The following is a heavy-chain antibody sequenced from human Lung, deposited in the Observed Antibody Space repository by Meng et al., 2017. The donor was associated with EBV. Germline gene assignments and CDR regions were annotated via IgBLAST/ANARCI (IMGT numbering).Heavy chain of an antibody. J-gene: IGHJ4*02. V-gene: IGHV3-23*01. D-gene: IGHD6-19*01. CDR1: GFTFSSYA. CDR3: ANTVGSGWYLRY. Sequence: EVQLLESXXGWVQPGGSVRLSCAASGFTFSSYAMSWVRQAPGKGLEWVSAISGSGGSTYYADSVKGRFTISRDNSKNTLYLQMNSLRAEDTAVYYCANTVGSGWYLRYWGQGTLVTVSS. CDR2: ISGSGGST.